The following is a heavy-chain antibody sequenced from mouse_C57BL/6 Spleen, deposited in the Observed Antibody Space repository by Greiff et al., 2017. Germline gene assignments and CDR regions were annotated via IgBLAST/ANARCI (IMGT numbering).Heavy chain of an antibody. D-gene: IGHD4-1*01. J-gene: IGHJ2*01. Sequence: EVQLQQSGPELVKPGASVKISCKASGYTFTDYYMNWVKQSHGKSLEWIGDINPNNGGTSYNQKFKGKATLTVDKSSSTAYMDLRSLTSEDSAVYYCARSDWLYWGQGTTLTVSS. CDR1: GYTFTDYY. V-gene: IGHV1-26*01. CDR2: INPNNGGT. CDR3: ARSDWLY.